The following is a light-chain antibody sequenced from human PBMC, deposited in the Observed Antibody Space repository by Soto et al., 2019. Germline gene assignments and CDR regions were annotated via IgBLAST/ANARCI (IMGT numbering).Light chain of an antibody. CDR1: SSDVATYNL. V-gene: IGLV2-23*02. Sequence: QSDLTQPASVSGSPGQSITISCTGTSSDVATYNLVSWYQQRPGTAPQLIIYEVTKRPSGVSTRFSGSQSGNTASLTISGLQADDEADYYCGSRVFGGGTKLTVL. J-gene: IGLJ3*02. CDR2: EVT. CDR3: GSRV.